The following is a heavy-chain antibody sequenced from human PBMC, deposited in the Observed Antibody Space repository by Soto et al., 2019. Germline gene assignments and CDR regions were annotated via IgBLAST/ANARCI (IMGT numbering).Heavy chain of an antibody. Sequence: EVQLVESGGGLVQPGGSLRLSCAASGFTFSSYDMHWVRQATGKGLEWVSAIGTAGDTYYPGSVKGRFTISRENAKNSLYLPMNSLGAGDTAVYYCARVRGYYYGMDVWGQGTTVTVSS. CDR2: IGTAGDT. J-gene: IGHJ6*02. V-gene: IGHV3-13*04. CDR1: GFTFSSYD. CDR3: ARVRGYYYGMDV.